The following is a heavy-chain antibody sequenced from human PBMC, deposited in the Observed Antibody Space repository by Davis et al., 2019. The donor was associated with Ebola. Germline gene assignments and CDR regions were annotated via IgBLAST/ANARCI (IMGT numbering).Heavy chain of an antibody. D-gene: IGHD5-24*01. J-gene: IGHJ4*02. V-gene: IGHV4-4*02. CDR3: AREEMTTIDY. CDR2: IYHSGSP. Sequence: SETLSLTCAVSGDSISSSNWWSWVRPPPGQGLEWTGEIYHSGSPNYSPSLKSRVTLSVDTSKNQFSRKVSPVTAADTAIYYCAREEMTTIDYWGQGILVTVSS. CDR1: GDSISSSNW.